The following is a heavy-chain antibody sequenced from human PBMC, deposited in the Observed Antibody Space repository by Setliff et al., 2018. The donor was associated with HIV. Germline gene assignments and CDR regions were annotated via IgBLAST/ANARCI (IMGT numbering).Heavy chain of an antibody. CDR1: GGSISSSNW. CDR3: AREPAAIQGAYYYYYLDV. Sequence: SETLSLTCAVSGGSISSSNWWSWVRQPPGKGLEWIGEIFHSENTNYNPSLKSRVTISVDTSKNQFSLELSSVTAADTAVYYCAREPAAIQGAYYYYYLDVWGKGTAVTVSS. V-gene: IGHV4-4*02. J-gene: IGHJ6*03. D-gene: IGHD2-2*02. CDR2: IFHSENT.